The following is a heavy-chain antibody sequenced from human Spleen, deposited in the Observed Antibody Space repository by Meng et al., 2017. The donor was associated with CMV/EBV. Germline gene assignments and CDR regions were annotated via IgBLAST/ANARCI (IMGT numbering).Heavy chain of an antibody. V-gene: IGHV1-2*02. D-gene: IGHD6-19*01. CDR2: INPNSGGT. Sequence: CKASGYTFTGYYMHWMRQAPGQGLEWMGWINPNSGGTNYAQKFQGRVTMTRDTSISTAYMELSRLRSDDTAVYYCASQARIGGWYDYWGQGTLVTVSS. J-gene: IGHJ4*02. CDR1: GYTFTGYY. CDR3: ASQARIGGWYDY.